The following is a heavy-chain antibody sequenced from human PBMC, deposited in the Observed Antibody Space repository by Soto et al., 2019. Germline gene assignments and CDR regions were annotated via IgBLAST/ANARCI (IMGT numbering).Heavy chain of an antibody. CDR3: AREVRASTSCRYDY. Sequence: SETLSLTCTVSGGYISSVGYYCSWIRQHPGKGLEWIGYIYYSGSTYYNPSLKSRVTISVDTSRNQFALKLSSVTAADTAVYYCAREVRASTSCRYDYWGQGTLVSVSS. J-gene: IGHJ4*02. CDR1: GGYISSVGYY. V-gene: IGHV4-31*03. CDR2: IYYSGST. D-gene: IGHD2-2*01.